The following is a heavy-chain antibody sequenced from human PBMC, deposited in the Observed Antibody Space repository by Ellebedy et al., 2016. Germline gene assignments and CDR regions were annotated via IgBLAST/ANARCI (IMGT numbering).Heavy chain of an antibody. CDR2: ISSSSSYI. Sequence: GGSLRLXCAASGFTFSSYSMNWVRQAPGKGLEWVSSISSSSSYIYYADSVKGRFTISRDNAKNSLYLQMNSLRAEDTAVYYCARDPRLRYSGSYPDYWGQGTLVTVSS. J-gene: IGHJ4*02. CDR1: GFTFSSYS. CDR3: ARDPRLRYSGSYPDY. V-gene: IGHV3-21*01. D-gene: IGHD1-26*01.